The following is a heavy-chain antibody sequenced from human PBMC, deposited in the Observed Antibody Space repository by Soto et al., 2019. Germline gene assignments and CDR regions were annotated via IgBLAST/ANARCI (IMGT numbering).Heavy chain of an antibody. D-gene: IGHD3-3*01. Sequence: SSETLSLTCTVSDGSISSSIYYWGWIRQPPGKGLEWIGSIYYSGSTNYNPSLKSRVTISVDTSKNQFSLKLSSVTAADTAVYYCARCVENYDFWSGSPYYYYMDVWGKGTTVTVSS. CDR1: DGSISSSIYY. CDR2: IYYSGST. J-gene: IGHJ6*03. CDR3: ARCVENYDFWSGSPYYYYMDV. V-gene: IGHV4-39*07.